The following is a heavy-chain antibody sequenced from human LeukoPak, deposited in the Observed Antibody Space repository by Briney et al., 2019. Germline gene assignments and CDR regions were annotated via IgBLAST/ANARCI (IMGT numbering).Heavy chain of an antibody. J-gene: IGHJ6*02. CDR1: GGSISSGDYY. D-gene: IGHD2-15*01. CDR3: ARAIVVVVAAAGMDV. CDR2: IYHSGST. Sequence: SQTLSLTCTVSGGSISSGDYYWSWIRQPPGKGLEWIGTIYHSGSTYYNPSLKSRVTISVDTSKNQFSLKLSSVTAADTAVYYCARAIVVVVAAAGMDVWGQGTTVTVSS. V-gene: IGHV4-30-4*01.